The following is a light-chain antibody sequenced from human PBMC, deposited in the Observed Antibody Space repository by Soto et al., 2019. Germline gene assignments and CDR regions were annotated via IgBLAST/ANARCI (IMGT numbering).Light chain of an antibody. Sequence: DIQMTQSPSSLSSSVGDRVTITCRASQSISSYLNWFQQKPGKAPNLLIYAASSLQSGVPSRFSGSGSGTDFTLTISSLKPEDFETYYCQQTYSTLITFGQGTRLEIK. CDR3: QQTYSTLIT. CDR2: AAS. J-gene: IGKJ5*01. V-gene: IGKV1-39*01. CDR1: QSISSY.